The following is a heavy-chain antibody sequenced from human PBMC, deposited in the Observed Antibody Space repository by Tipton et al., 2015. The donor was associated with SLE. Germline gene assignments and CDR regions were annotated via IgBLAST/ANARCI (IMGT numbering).Heavy chain of an antibody. J-gene: IGHJ3*02. CDR2: INHSGST. CDR3: ARVNDSSGSDAFDI. D-gene: IGHD3-22*01. Sequence: TLSLTCAVYGGPFSGYYWSWIRQPPGKGLEWIGEINHSGSTNYNPSLKSRVTISVDTSKNQFSLKLSSVTAADTAVYYCARVNDSSGSDAFDIWGQGTMVTVSS. V-gene: IGHV4-34*01. CDR1: GGPFSGYY.